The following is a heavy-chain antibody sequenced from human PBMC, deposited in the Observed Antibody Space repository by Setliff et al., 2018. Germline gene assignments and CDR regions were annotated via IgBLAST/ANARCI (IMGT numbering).Heavy chain of an antibody. J-gene: IGHJ6*03. CDR2: ISTSSSTI. Sequence: GVLKISCAASGFTFSSHGMTWVRLAPGKGLEWISYISTSSSTIYYADSVKGRFTISRDNANHTLCLQMNSLRADDTAVYYCARLALTGYDSSGYYYALDYYYYMDVWGKGTTVTVSS. V-gene: IGHV3-48*01. CDR3: ARLALTGYDSSGYYYALDYYYYMDV. D-gene: IGHD3-22*01. CDR1: GFTFSSHG.